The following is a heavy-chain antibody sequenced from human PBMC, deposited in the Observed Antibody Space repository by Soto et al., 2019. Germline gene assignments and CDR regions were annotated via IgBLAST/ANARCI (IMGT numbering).Heavy chain of an antibody. CDR3: TKGYYYDSSGYYYPGY. J-gene: IGHJ4*02. Sequence: GSLRVACSASGFTFSNAWMSWVRQAAGKGLEWVGRIKSKTDGGTTDYAAPVKGRFTISRDDSKNTLYLQMNSLKTEDTAVYYCTKGYYYDSSGYYYPGYWGQGTLVTVYS. CDR1: GFTFSNAW. D-gene: IGHD3-22*01. CDR2: IKSKTDGGTT. V-gene: IGHV3-15*01.